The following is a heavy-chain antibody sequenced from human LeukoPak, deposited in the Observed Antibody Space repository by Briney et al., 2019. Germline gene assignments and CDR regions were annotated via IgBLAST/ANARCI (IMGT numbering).Heavy chain of an antibody. Sequence: SETLSLTCAVYGGSFSSYYWSWIRQPPGKGLEWIGVINHSGSTNYNPSLKSRVTISVDTSKNQFSLKLSSVTAADTAVYYCASSWDDYWGQGTLVTVSS. J-gene: IGHJ4*02. CDR1: GGSFSSYY. CDR3: ASSWDDY. CDR2: INHSGST. V-gene: IGHV4-34*01. D-gene: IGHD1-26*01.